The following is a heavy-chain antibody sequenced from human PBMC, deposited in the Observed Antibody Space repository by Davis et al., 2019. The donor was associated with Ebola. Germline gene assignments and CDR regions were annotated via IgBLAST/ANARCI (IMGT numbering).Heavy chain of an antibody. CDR2: IFYTGST. J-gene: IGHJ2*01. V-gene: IGHV4-59*01. CDR1: GDSINRYY. CDR3: ARGSAGHFDL. Sequence: SETLSLTCTVPGDSINRYYWNWIRQPPGKGLEWIGYIFYTGSTNYNPSLKSRVTISLDTSKNQFSLKLSSASAADTAMYYCARGSAGHFDLWAVAPWSLSPQ. D-gene: IGHD6-13*01.